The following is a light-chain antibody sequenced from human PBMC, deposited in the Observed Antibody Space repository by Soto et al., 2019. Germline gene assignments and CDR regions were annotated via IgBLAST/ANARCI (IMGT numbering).Light chain of an antibody. CDR2: SSS. CDR3: QHVNTFPQIT. CDR1: QGTIPY. Sequence: DSQLTQPPPCLSASVGDRVTITWRPSQGTIPYLNWYQQKPGKAPSLLIYSSSTLHSGVPSRFSGSGSGTDFTLTISCLQSEDFATYSCQHVNTFPQITFGQGTRLEI. V-gene: IGKV1-9*01. J-gene: IGKJ5*01.